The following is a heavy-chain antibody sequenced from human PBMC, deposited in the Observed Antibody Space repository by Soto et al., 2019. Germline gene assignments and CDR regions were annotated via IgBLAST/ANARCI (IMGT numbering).Heavy chain of an antibody. Sequence: EVQLVESGGGLVQPGGSLRLSCAASGFTFSSYWMSWVRQAPGKGLEWVANIKQDGSEKYYVDSVKGRFTISRDNAKNSLYLQMNSLRAEDTAVYYCAKDFLANDFWSGFSNTLHYYYCYYMDVWGKGTTVTVSS. V-gene: IGHV3-7*01. CDR3: AKDFLANDFWSGFSNTLHYYYCYYMDV. CDR1: GFTFSSYW. J-gene: IGHJ6*03. D-gene: IGHD3-3*01. CDR2: IKQDGSEK.